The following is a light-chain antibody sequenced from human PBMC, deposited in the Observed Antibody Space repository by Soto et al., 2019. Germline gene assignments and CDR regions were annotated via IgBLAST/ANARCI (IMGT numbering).Light chain of an antibody. V-gene: IGKV1-5*01. CDR1: QTISSW. J-gene: IGKJ4*01. Sequence: DIQMTQSPSTLSGSVGDRVTITCLASQTISSWLAWYQQKPGKAPNLLIYEASSLESGVPSRFSGSRSGAEFTLTINSMQSEDFAVYYCQPYNNWPLTFGRGTKVDIK. CDR3: QPYNNWPLT. CDR2: EAS.